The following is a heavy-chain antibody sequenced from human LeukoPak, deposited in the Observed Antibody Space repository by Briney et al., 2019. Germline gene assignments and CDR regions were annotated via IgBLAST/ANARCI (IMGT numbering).Heavy chain of an antibody. V-gene: IGHV3-11*06. CDR3: ARESDSSGYYDY. J-gene: IGHJ4*02. CDR1: GFSFSNFY. Sequence: GGSLRLSCAASGFSFSNFYMSWIRQAPGKGLEWVSYISSSSTYTNSADSVRGRFTISKDNAKNSLYLQMNSLRVEDTAVYYCARESDSSGYYDYWGQGTLVTVSS. D-gene: IGHD3-22*01. CDR2: ISSSSTYT.